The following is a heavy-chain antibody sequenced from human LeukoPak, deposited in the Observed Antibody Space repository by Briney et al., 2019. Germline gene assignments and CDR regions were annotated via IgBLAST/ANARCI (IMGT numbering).Heavy chain of an antibody. D-gene: IGHD3-9*01. CDR1: GGSLSSYY. CDR2: ITYSGTT. Sequence: PSETLSLTCTVSGGSLSSYYWSWIRQPPGKGLEWIGYITYSGTTNYNPSLNSRVTISVDTSKNQFSLKLTPVTAADTAFYYCASSRPYYDILTGQSDDAFDIWGRGTMVTASS. V-gene: IGHV4-59*01. CDR3: ASSRPYYDILTGQSDDAFDI. J-gene: IGHJ3*02.